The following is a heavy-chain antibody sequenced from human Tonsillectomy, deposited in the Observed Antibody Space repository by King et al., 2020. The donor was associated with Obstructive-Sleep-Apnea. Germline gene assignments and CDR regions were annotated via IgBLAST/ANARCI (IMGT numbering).Heavy chain of an antibody. V-gene: IGHV3-30*04. D-gene: IGHD3-10*01. CDR3: ARDRVPRAYYYGSGSTNYAFDI. Sequence: VQLVESGGGVVQPGRSLRLSCAASGITFSSYAIHWVRQAPGKGREWVALISYDGSNKYYADSVKGRFTISRDNSKNTLYLQMNSLRAEDTAVYYCARDRVPRAYYYGSGSTNYAFDIWGQGTMVTVSS. CDR2: ISYDGSNK. J-gene: IGHJ3*02. CDR1: GITFSSYA.